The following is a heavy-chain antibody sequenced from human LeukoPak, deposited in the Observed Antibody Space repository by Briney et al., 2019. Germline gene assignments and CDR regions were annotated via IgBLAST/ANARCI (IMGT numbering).Heavy chain of an antibody. CDR3: ARDYSSPQYFDY. Sequence: SSETLSPTCTVSGGSISSYYWSWIRQPAGKGLEWIGRIYTSGSTNYNPSLKSRVTMSVDTSKNQFSLKLSSVTAADTAVYYCARDYSSPQYFDYWGQGTLVTVSS. CDR2: IYTSGST. J-gene: IGHJ4*02. D-gene: IGHD6-13*01. V-gene: IGHV4-4*07. CDR1: GGSISSYY.